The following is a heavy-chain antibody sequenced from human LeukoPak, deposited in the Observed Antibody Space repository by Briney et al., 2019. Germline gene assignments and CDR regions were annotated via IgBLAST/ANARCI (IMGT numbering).Heavy chain of an antibody. CDR3: AKAHMVRGLYYFDY. V-gene: IGHV3-23*01. CDR1: GFTFSSYG. J-gene: IGHJ4*02. CDR2: ISGSGGST. D-gene: IGHD3-10*01. Sequence: GGSLRLSCAASGFTFSSYGMSWVRQAPGKGLEWVSAISGSGGSTYYADSVKGRFTISRDNSKNTLYLQMNSLRAEDTAVYYCAKAHMVRGLYYFDYWGQGTLVTVSS.